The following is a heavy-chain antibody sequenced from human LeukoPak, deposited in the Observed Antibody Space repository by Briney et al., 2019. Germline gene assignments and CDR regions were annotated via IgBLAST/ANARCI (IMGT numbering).Heavy chain of an antibody. CDR1: GGSISSSSYY. CDR3: ATNSYSTTKQEHDY. J-gene: IGHJ4*02. CDR2: IHYSGGT. V-gene: IGHV4-39*01. D-gene: IGHD2/OR15-2a*01. Sequence: KPSETLSLTCTVSGGSISSSSYYGGWIRQSPGKGLEWIGTIHYSGGTYYNPSLKSRVTISVDTSKNELSLKLSSVTAADTAVYYCATNSYSTTKQEHDYWGQGTLVTVSS.